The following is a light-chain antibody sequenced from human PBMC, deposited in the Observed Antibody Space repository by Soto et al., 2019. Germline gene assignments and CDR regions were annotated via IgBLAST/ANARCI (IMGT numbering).Light chain of an antibody. CDR3: QVWDIGSGVI. J-gene: IGLJ2*01. V-gene: IGLV3-21*04. CDR1: NIGSKS. CDR2: YDT. Sequence: SYELTQPPAVSVAPGKTAKITCGGSNIGSKSVRWYQQKPGQAPVLVIYYDTDRPSGVPERLSGSNSGSTAALTISRVEAGDEADYYCQVWDIGSGVIFGGGTKLTVL.